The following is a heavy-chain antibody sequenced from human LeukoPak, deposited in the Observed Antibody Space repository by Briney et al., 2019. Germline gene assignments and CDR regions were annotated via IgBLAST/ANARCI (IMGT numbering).Heavy chain of an antibody. Sequence: GGSLRLSCAASRFTFSSYGMHWVRQAPGKGLEWVAVISYDGSNKYYADSVKGRFTISRDNSKNTLYLQMNSLRAEDTAVYYCAKEDYGSGKPDYWGQGTLVTVSS. V-gene: IGHV3-30*18. D-gene: IGHD3-10*01. J-gene: IGHJ4*02. CDR3: AKEDYGSGKPDY. CDR1: RFTFSSYG. CDR2: ISYDGSNK.